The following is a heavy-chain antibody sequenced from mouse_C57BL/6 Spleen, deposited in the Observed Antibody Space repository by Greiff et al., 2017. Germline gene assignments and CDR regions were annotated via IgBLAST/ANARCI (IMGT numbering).Heavy chain of an antibody. D-gene: IGHD2-4*01. J-gene: IGHJ1*03. CDR1: GFSLTSYG. CDR2: IWSGGST. Sequence: VKLVESGPGLVQPSQSLSITCTVSGFSLTSYGVHWVRQSPGKGLEWLGVIWSGGSTDYNAAFISRLSISKDNSKSQVFFKMNSLQADDTAIYYCARAGDDYLWYFDVWGTGTTVTVSS. CDR3: ARAGDDYLWYFDV. V-gene: IGHV2-2*01.